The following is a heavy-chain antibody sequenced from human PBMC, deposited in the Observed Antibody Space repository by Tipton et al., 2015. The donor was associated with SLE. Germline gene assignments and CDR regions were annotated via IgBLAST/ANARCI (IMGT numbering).Heavy chain of an antibody. V-gene: IGHV4-34*01. CDR1: GGSFSGYY. CDR3: ARERYGDYGVFDY. D-gene: IGHD4-17*01. CDR2: INHSGST. J-gene: IGHJ4*02. Sequence: TLSLTCAVYGGSFSGYYWSWIRQPPGKGLEWIGEINHSGSTNYNPSLESRVTISVDTSKNQFSLKLSSVTAADTAVYYCARERYGDYGVFDYWGQGTLVTVSS.